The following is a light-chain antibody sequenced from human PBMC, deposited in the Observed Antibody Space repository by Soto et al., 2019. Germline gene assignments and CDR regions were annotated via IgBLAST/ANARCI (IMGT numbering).Light chain of an antibody. V-gene: IGLV2-14*01. CDR2: EVT. CDR3: SSYSSSSTLCV. J-gene: IGLJ1*01. Sequence: QSVLTRPASVSGSPGQSITISCTGTSSDVGGYNYVSWYQQHPGKAPKLMIYEVTNRPSGVSNRFSGSKSGNRASLTISGLQAEDEADYYCSSYSSSSTLCVFGSGTKVTVL. CDR1: SSDVGGYNY.